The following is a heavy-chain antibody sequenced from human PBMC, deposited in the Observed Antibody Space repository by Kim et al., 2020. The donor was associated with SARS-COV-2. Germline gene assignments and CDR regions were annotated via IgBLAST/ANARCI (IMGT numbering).Heavy chain of an antibody. CDR3: TTYSKLRYFDWLTSSLGGYYYYMDV. CDR2: IRSKAYGGTT. D-gene: IGHD3-9*01. CDR1: GFTFGDYA. J-gene: IGHJ6*03. V-gene: IGHV3-49*04. Sequence: GGSLRLSCTASGFTFGDYAMSWVRQAPGKGLEWVGFIRSKAYGGTTEYAASVKGRFTISRDDSKSIAYLQMNSLKTEDTAVYYCTTYSKLRYFDWLTSSLGGYYYYMDVWGKGTTVTVSS.